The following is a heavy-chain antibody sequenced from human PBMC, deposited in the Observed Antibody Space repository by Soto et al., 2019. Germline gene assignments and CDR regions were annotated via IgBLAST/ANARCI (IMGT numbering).Heavy chain of an antibody. Sequence: SETLSLTCAVSGYSISSGYYWGWIRQPPGKGLEWIGSIYHSGSTYYNPSLKSRVTISVDTSKNQFSLKLSSVTAADTAVYYCARYSGYEFDYWGQGTLVTVYS. J-gene: IGHJ4*02. CDR3: ARYSGYEFDY. D-gene: IGHD5-12*01. V-gene: IGHV4-38-2*01. CDR1: GYSISSGYY. CDR2: IYHSGST.